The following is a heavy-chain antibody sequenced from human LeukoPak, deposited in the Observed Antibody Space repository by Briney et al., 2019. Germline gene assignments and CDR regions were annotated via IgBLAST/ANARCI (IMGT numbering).Heavy chain of an antibody. CDR2: INPNSGGT. J-gene: IGHJ4*02. CDR1: GYTFTGYY. CDR3: ATGSKEYGGSLDY. V-gene: IGHV1-2*04. Sequence: ASVKVSCKASGYTFTGYYMHWVRQAPGQGLEWMGWINPNSGGTNYAQKFQGWVTMTRDTSISTAYMELSRLRSDDTAVYYCATGSKEYGGSLDYWGQGTLVTVSS. D-gene: IGHD4-23*01.